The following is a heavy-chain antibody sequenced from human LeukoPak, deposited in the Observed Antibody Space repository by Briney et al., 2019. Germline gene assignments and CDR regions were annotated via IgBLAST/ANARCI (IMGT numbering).Heavy chain of an antibody. Sequence: GGSLRLSCAASGFTFSSYVMSWVRQAPGKGLEWVSAISGSGGSTDYADSVKGRFTISRDNSKNTLYLQMNSLRAEDTAVYYCAKGAIRFLEWLRGNWFDPWGQGTLVTVSS. CDR1: GFTFSSYV. D-gene: IGHD3-3*01. CDR3: AKGAIRFLEWLRGNWFDP. V-gene: IGHV3-23*01. CDR2: ISGSGGST. J-gene: IGHJ5*02.